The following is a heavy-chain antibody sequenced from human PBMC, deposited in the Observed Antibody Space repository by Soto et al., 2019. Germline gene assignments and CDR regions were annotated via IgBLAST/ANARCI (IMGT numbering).Heavy chain of an antibody. Sequence: EVQLVESGGGLVQPGGSLRLSCAASGFTFSGYWMSWVRQAPGKGLEWVANIKQDGSEQFYVDSVKGRFTISRDNAKNSLYLQMNTLRAEDTAVYYCAREAVWGQGTTVTVSS. V-gene: IGHV3-7*05. CDR1: GFTFSGYW. CDR3: AREAV. CDR2: IKQDGSEQ. J-gene: IGHJ6*02.